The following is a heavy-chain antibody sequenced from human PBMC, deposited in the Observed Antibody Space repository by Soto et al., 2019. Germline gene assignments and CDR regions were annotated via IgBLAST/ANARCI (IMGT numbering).Heavy chain of an antibody. CDR3: ARDRAYYDFWSGYLDY. J-gene: IGHJ4*02. D-gene: IGHD3-3*01. V-gene: IGHV3-7*01. CDR1: GFTFSSYW. Sequence: GGSLRLSCAASGFTFSSYWMSWVRQAPGKGLEWVANIKQDGSEKYYVDSVKGRFTISRDNAKNSLYLQMNSLRAEDTAVYYCARDRAYYDFWSGYLDYWGQGTLVTVSS. CDR2: IKQDGSEK.